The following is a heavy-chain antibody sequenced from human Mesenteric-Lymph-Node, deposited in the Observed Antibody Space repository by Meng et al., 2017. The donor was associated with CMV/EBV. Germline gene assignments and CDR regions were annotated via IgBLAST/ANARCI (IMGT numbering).Heavy chain of an antibody. CDR2: IYFSGST. CDR1: GGSISSSSYY. D-gene: IGHD3-3*01. V-gene: IGHV4-39*01. CDR3: ARRRDYDFWSGDSNVFDY. Sequence: SETLSLTCTVSGGSISSSSYYWGWIRQPPGKGLEWIGRIYFSGSTYYNPSLKSRVTISVDTSKNQFSLKLSSVTAADTAVYYCARRRDYDFWSGDSNVFDYWGQGTLVTVSS. J-gene: IGHJ4*02.